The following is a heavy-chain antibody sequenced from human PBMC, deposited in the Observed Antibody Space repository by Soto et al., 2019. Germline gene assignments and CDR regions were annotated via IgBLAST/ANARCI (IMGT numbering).Heavy chain of an antibody. CDR2: IIPIFGTA. D-gene: IGHD5-12*01. V-gene: IGHV1-69*12. Sequence: QVQLVQSGAEVKKPGSSVKVSCKASGGTFSSHAISWVRQAPGQGLEWMGGIIPIFGTANYAQKFQGRVTITAAESTITAYMELSSLRSEDTAVHYCARDLGHLAPDAFDIWGQGTMVTVSS. CDR3: ARDLGHLAPDAFDI. CDR1: GGTFSSHA. J-gene: IGHJ3*02.